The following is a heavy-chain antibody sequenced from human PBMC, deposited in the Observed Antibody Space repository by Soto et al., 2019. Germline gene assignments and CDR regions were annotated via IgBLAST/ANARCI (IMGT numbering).Heavy chain of an antibody. CDR2: VNPILSMS. J-gene: IGHJ4*02. D-gene: IGHD3-10*01. V-gene: IGHV1-69*02. Sequence: QVQLVQSGAELKKPGCSVKVSCKASGDTFSFYTINWVRQAPGLGLEWMGRVNPILSMSNYAQKLQGRVTMTADKSTSTAYMELRSLRSEDTAFYYCATSYGSGYRAFDYWGQGALVTVSS. CDR3: ATSYGSGYRAFDY. CDR1: GDTFSFYT.